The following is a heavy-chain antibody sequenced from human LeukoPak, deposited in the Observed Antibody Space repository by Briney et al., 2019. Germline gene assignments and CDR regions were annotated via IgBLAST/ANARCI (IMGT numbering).Heavy chain of an antibody. V-gene: IGHV1-18*01. CDR3: ARDNYGDYSYNWFDP. CDR1: GYTFTSYG. CDR2: ISAYNGNT. Sequence: GASVKVSCKASGYTFTSYGISWVRQAPGQGLEWMGWISAYNGNTNYAQKLQGRVTMTTDTSTSTAYMELSSLRSEDTAVYYCARDNYGDYSYNWFDPWGQGTLVTVSS. J-gene: IGHJ5*02. D-gene: IGHD4-17*01.